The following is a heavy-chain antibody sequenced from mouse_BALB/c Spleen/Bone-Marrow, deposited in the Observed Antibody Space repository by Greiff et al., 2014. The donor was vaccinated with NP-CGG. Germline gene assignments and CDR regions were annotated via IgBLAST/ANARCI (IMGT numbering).Heavy chain of an antibody. V-gene: IGHV5-6-5*01. D-gene: IGHD2-2*01. CDR2: ISSGGST. CDR1: GFTFSSYA. J-gene: IGHJ3*01. Sequence: DVKLQESGGGLVKPGGSLKLSCAASGFTFSSYAMSWVRQTPEKRLEWVASISSGGSTHYPDSVKGRFTISRDNARNILYLQMSSLRSEDTAMYYCAREMVTGFAYWGQGTLVTVSA. CDR3: AREMVTGFAY.